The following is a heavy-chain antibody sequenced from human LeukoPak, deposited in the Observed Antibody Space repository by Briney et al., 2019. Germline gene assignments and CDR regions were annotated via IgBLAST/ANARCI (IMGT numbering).Heavy chain of an antibody. D-gene: IGHD3-3*01. CDR3: AREPNDFWSGYQFDY. J-gene: IGHJ4*02. CDR1: GGSISSGGYS. V-gene: IGHV4-30-2*01. CDR2: IYHSGST. Sequence: PSETLSLTCAVSGGSISSGGYSWSWIRQPPGKGLEWIGYIYHSGSTYYNPSLKSRVTISVDRSKNQFSLKLSSVTAADTAVYYCAREPNDFWSGYQFDYWGQGTLVTVSS.